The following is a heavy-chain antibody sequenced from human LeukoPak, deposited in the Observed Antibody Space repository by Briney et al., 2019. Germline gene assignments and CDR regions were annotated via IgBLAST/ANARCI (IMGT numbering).Heavy chain of an antibody. CDR1: GFTFTGHS. D-gene: IGHD1-26*01. J-gene: IGHJ4*02. Sequence: GGSLRLSCVASGFTFTGHSMHWVRQAPGKGLEWVAVVADDEKTIFYADSLKGRFTVSRDNSKNTAYLQSDSLRDEDTAVYYCAREKQSGGTPFDYWGQGSLVTVSS. CDR3: AREKQSGGTPFDY. CDR2: VADDEKTI. V-gene: IGHV3-30*04.